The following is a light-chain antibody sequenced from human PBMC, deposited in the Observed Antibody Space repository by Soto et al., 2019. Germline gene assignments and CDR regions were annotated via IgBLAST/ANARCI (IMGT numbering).Light chain of an antibody. J-gene: IGKJ4*02. CDR2: AAS. CDR3: QQSYSNPRT. V-gene: IGKV1-39*01. Sequence: DIQMTQSPSSLSASVGDRVTITCRASQSISNYLNWYQQKPGKAPKLLIYAASSVQSGVPSRFSGSGSGTDFTLTISSLQPEDFATYYCQQSYSNPRTFGRGTPVDI. CDR1: QSISNY.